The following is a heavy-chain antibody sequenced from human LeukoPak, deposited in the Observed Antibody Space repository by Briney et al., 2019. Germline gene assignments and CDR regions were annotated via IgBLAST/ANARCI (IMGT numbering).Heavy chain of an antibody. D-gene: IGHD2-15*01. V-gene: IGHV1-18*01. CDR1: GYTFTSYG. CDR3: ARDSTPLYYYCYYMDV. Sequence: ASVKVSCKASGYTFTSYGISWVRQAPGQGLEWMGWISAYNGNTNYAQKLQGRVTMTTDTSTSTAYMELRSLRSDDTAVYYCARDSTPLYYYCYYMDVWGKGTTVTVSS. J-gene: IGHJ6*03. CDR2: ISAYNGNT.